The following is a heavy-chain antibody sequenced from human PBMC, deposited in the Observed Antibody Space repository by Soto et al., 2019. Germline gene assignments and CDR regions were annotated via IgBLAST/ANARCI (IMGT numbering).Heavy chain of an antibody. CDR3: AREGPNSGYRYFDP. Sequence: GGSLRLSCAASGFSFSFYGMNWVRQAPGKGLEWVASITSSSTYTHYADSVRGRFTISRDNAKSSLYLQLNSLRAEDTALYYCAREGPNSGYRYFDPWGQGTLVTVSS. CDR1: GFSFSFYG. V-gene: IGHV3-21*01. CDR2: ITSSSTYT. D-gene: IGHD5-12*01. J-gene: IGHJ4*02.